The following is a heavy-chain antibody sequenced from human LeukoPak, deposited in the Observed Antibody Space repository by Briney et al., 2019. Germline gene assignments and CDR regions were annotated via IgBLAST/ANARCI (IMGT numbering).Heavy chain of an antibody. CDR3: AKDDYYDSSGQFDY. J-gene: IGHJ4*02. V-gene: IGHV3-30*18. Sequence: GRSLRLSCAASGFTFSSYGMHWVRQAPGKGLEWVAVISYDGSNKYYADSVKGRFTISRDNSKNTLYLQVNSLRAEDTAVYYCAKDDYYDSSGQFDYRGQGTLVTVSS. D-gene: IGHD3-22*01. CDR1: GFTFSSYG. CDR2: ISYDGSNK.